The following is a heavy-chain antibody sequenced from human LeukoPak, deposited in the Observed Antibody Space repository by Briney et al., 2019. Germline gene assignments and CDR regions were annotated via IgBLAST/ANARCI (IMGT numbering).Heavy chain of an antibody. J-gene: IGHJ4*02. CDR2: ITSGGRST. CDR3: TRDHPDCRGATCLLFDS. Sequence: GGSLRLSCAASGFPFSTYAMSWVRQAPGKGLEWVSTITSGGRSTHYADSVKGRFTISRDNTDNTLFLQMNGLRAEDTAVFYCTRDHPDCRGATCLLFDSWGQGTLVTVSS. D-gene: IGHD2-2*01. CDR1: GFPFSTYA. V-gene: IGHV3-23*01.